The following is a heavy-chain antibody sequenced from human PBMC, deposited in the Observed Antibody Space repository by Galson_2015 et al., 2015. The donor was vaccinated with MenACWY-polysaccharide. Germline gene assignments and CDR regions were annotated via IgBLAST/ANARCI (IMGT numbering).Heavy chain of an antibody. V-gene: IGHV3-23*01. D-gene: IGHD2-2*01. CDR3: ARVRYSTGKYQFDY. CDR2: IGGSGSNT. Sequence: SLRLSCAASGFTFSIYAMSWVRQAPGKGLEWVSTIGGSGSNTHYAGSVKGRFTISRDNSKNTLSLQMNSLRAEDTAVYYCARVRYSTGKYQFDYWGQGTLVAVSS. CDR1: GFTFSIYA. J-gene: IGHJ4*02.